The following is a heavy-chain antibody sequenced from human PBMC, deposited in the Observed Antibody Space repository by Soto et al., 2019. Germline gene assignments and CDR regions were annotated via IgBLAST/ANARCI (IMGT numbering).Heavy chain of an antibody. CDR2: TNATTGDT. Sequence: ASVKVSCKASGYNFITYAMHWVRQAPGQRLEWMGWTNATTGDTTSSQKFQGRVTFSSDTSASTAFMELSSLRSEDTAVYYCARDSSWAGYWGQGTLATVSS. J-gene: IGHJ4*02. D-gene: IGHD6-13*01. V-gene: IGHV1-3*01. CDR1: GYNFITYA. CDR3: ARDSSWAGY.